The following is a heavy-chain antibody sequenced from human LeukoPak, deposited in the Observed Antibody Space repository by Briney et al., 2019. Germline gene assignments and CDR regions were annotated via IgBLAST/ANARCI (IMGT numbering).Heavy chain of an antibody. CDR2: IRRSSSST. J-gene: IGHJ2*01. CDR3: AKIVVVAAKYWYFDL. V-gene: IGHV3-11*03. D-gene: IGHD2-15*01. CDR1: GFTFSDYY. Sequence: GGSLRLSCAASGFTFSDYYMSWVRQAPGKGLEWVSYIRRSSSSTNYTDSVKGRFTISRDKAKNSLYLQMNSLRAEDTAVYYCAKIVVVAAKYWYFDLWGRGTLVTDSS.